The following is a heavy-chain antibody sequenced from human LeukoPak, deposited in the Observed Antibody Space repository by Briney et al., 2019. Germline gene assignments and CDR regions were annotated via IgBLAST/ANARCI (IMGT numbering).Heavy chain of an antibody. J-gene: IGHJ4*02. CDR2: IRYDGSNK. CDR3: ASNVHSGSYYGFDY. Sequence: GGSLRLSCAASGFTFRNYAMHWVRQAPGKGLEWVAVIRYDGSNKYYADSVKGRFTISRDNSKNTLYLQMNSLRAEDTAVYYCASNVHSGSYYGFDYWGQGTLVTVSS. V-gene: IGHV3-33*08. CDR1: GFTFRNYA. D-gene: IGHD1-26*01.